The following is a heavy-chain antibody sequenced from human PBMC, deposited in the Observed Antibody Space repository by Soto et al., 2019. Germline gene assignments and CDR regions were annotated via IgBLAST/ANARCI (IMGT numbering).Heavy chain of an antibody. CDR1: GFTFSSYS. CDR2: ISSSSSYI. D-gene: IGHD2-2*01. CDR3: ARGCSSTSCFDGMDV. Sequence: GSLRLSCAASGFTFSSYSMTWVRQAPGKGLEWVSSISSSSSYIYYADSVKGRFTISRDNAKNSLYLQMNSLRAEDTAVYYCARGCSSTSCFDGMDVWGQGTTVTVSS. V-gene: IGHV3-21*01. J-gene: IGHJ6*02.